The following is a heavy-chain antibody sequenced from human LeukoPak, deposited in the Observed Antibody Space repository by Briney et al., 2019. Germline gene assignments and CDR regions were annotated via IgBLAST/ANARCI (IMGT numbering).Heavy chain of an antibody. CDR1: GFIFNNYG. CDR2: ISYDGSNK. J-gene: IGHJ4*02. D-gene: IGHD2-21*02. V-gene: IGHV3-30*18. Sequence: PGRSLRLSCAASGFIFNNYGMHWVRQAPGKGLEWVAVISYDGSNKNYADSVKGRFTISRDRSKNTVYLQMNSLRVEDTAVYYCAKDWAPYCGGDCYFNYWGQGTLVTVSS. CDR3: AKDWAPYCGGDCYFNY.